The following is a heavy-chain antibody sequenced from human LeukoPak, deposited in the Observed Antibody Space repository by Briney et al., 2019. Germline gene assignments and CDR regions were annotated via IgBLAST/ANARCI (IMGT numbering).Heavy chain of an antibody. D-gene: IGHD5-24*01. CDR2: ISGSGGST. CDR3: AKRDGYNFNWFDP. CDR1: GLTFSSYA. Sequence: GGSLRLSCAASGLTFSSYAMSWVRQAPGKGLEWVSAISGSGGSTYYADSVKGRFTISRDNSKNTLYLQMNSLRGEDTAVYYCAKRDGYNFNWFDPWGQGTLVTVSS. V-gene: IGHV3-23*01. J-gene: IGHJ5*02.